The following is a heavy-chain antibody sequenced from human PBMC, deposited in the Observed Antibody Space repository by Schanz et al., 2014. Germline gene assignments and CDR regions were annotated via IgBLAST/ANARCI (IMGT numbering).Heavy chain of an antibody. J-gene: IGHJ4*02. CDR2: VSSSSSYT. V-gene: IGHV3-11*05. Sequence: QVQLVESGGGLVKPGGSLRLSCAASGFTFSDYYMSWIRQAPGKGLEWVSYVSSSSSYTHYADSVKGRFTISRDNAKNSLYLQMNNLRAEDTAVYYCARPPHDSSGYYPFDYWGQGTLVTVSS. CDR1: GFTFSDYY. D-gene: IGHD3-22*01. CDR3: ARPPHDSSGYYPFDY.